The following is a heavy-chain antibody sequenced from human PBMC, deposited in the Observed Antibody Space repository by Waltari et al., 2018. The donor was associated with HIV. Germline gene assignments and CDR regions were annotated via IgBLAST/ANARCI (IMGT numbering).Heavy chain of an antibody. CDR2: INQDGSEQ. J-gene: IGHJ3*02. CDR1: GFTFSNYW. Sequence: EVQLVESGGGLVQPGGSLRLSCGASGFTFSNYWMSWVRQAPGKGLEWVANINQDGSEQYYVDSVKGRFTISRDNAKNSLCLQMNSLRAEDTAVFYCARRGEGAFDIWGHGTKVSVSP. D-gene: IGHD3-10*01. V-gene: IGHV3-7*01. CDR3: ARRGEGAFDI.